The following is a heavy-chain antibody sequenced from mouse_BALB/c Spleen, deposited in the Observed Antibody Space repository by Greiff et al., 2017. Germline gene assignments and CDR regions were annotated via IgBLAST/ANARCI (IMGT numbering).Heavy chain of an antibody. CDR1: GFSLTGTG. J-gene: IGHJ3*01. D-gene: IGHD2-14*01. CDR2: IWGDGST. Sequence: VKVEESGPGLVAPSQSLSITCTASGFSLTGTGVNWVRQPPGKGLEWLGMIWGDGSTDYNSALKSRLSISKDNSKSQVFLKMNRLQTEDTARYYCAREGGTAWFAYWGQGTLVTVSA. CDR3: AREGGTAWFAY. V-gene: IGHV2-6-7*01.